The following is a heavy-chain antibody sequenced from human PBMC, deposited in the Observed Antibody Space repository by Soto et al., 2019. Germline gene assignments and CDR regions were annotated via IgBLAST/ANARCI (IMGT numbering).Heavy chain of an antibody. D-gene: IGHD6-13*01. CDR3: AREFSPAAAEYYFDS. CDR2: IFFLGST. CDR1: GGSIINSTYY. V-gene: IGHV4-61*01. J-gene: IGHJ4*02. Sequence: ETLSLTCTVSGGSIINSTYYWNWIRQTPGKGLEWIGYIFFLGSTNYNPSLKSRVTISVDTSKNQFSLKLSSVTAADTAVYYCAREFSPAAAEYYFDSWGPGTPVTVSS.